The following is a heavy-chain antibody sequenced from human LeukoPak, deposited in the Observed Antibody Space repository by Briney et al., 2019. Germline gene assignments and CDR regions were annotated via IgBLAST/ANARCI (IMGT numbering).Heavy chain of an antibody. CDR3: ARGVKPLAVNTLAY. Sequence: GGSLTLSCALSGLTEKINDMPCLPEPPGKARVCFSYLYSGGHQKHPDSVQGRFTISRDNSKNTLYLEMNGLRPDDTAVYYCARGVKPLAVNTLAYWGQGTLVTVPS. J-gene: IGHJ4*02. CDR1: GLTEKIND. CDR2: LYSGGHQ. D-gene: IGHD1-14*01. V-gene: IGHV3-53*01.